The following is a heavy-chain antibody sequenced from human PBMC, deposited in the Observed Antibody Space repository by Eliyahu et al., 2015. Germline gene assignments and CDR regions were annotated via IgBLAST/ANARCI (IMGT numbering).Heavy chain of an antibody. J-gene: IGHJ3*02. CDR3: ARVEGGTYYGAFDI. V-gene: IGHV3-30*03. Sequence: QVQLAESGGGVVQPGXSLRLSXAASGFTFXAYGXHWVRQAPGKGLEWMAIISYDGSNKYYADSVKGRFTISRDNSKNTLYLQMNSLRVEDTAVYYCARVEGGTYYGAFDIWGQGTLVTVSS. CDR1: GFTFXAYG. D-gene: IGHD1-26*01. CDR2: ISYDGSNK.